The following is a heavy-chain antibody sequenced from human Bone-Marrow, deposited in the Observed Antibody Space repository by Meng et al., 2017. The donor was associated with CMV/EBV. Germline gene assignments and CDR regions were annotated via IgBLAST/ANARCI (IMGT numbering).Heavy chain of an antibody. D-gene: IGHD3-22*01. V-gene: IGHV2-5*02. CDR1: GFSRGASGVA. Sequence: CNISGFSRGASGVAVGWIRQPPEKALEWLALIFWDEDKSYSPYLRSRLTITKDTPRNQVILTMTNMDPVDTATYYCAHRRSSSGWFDPWGQGTLVTVSS. J-gene: IGHJ5*02. CDR3: AHRRSSSGWFDP. CDR2: IFWDEDK.